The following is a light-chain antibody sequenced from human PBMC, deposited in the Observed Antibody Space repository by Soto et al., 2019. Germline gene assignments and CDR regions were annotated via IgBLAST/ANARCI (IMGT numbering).Light chain of an antibody. J-gene: IGKJ3*01. CDR3: QKYISAPFT. CDR2: GAS. CDR1: QDIGSS. V-gene: IGKV1-27*01. Sequence: DIQMTQSPSSLSTYVGDRVTITCRASQDIGSSLAWYQQKPGKLPNLLIYGASTLQSGVPSRFSGSGSGTYFTLTFSSLRPDDVASYYCQKYISAPFTFGPGTKVDLK.